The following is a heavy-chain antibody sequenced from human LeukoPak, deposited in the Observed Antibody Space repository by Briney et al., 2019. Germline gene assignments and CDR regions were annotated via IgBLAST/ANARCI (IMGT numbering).Heavy chain of an antibody. V-gene: IGHV1-69*13. J-gene: IGHJ4*02. CDR1: GGTFSSYA. D-gene: IGHD3-22*01. CDR3: ARRVASGYRLPD. CDR2: IIPIFGTA. Sequence: ASVKVSCKASGGTFSSYAISWVRQAPGQGLEWMGGIIPIFGTANYAQKFQGRVTITADESTSTAYMELSSLRSEDTAVYYCARRVASGYRLPDWGQGTLVTVSS.